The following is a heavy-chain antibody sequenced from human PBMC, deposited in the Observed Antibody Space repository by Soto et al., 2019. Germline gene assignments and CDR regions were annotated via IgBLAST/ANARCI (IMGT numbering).Heavy chain of an antibody. CDR3: ARYCSSTSCYDDDYYYYYMDV. D-gene: IGHD2-2*01. CDR2: IYYSGST. CDR1: GGSISSYY. V-gene: IGHV4-59*08. Sequence: SETLSLTCTVSGGSISSYYWSWIRQPPGKGLEWIGYIYYSGSTNYNPSLKSRVTISVDTSKNQFSLKLSSVTAADTAVYYCARYCSSTSCYDDDYYYYYMDVWGKGTTVTVSS. J-gene: IGHJ6*03.